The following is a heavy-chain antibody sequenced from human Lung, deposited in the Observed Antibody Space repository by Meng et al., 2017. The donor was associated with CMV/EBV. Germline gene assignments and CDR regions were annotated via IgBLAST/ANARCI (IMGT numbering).Heavy chain of an antibody. CDR1: GGSFSGYY. CDR2: INHSGST. V-gene: IGHV4-34*01. J-gene: IGHJ4*02. Sequence: GSLRLXCAVYGGSFSGYYWSWIRQPPGKGLEWIGEINHSGSTNYNPSLKSRVTISVDTSKNQFSLKLSSVTAADTAVYYCARGRYDFWSGYYRGYFDYWGQGTXVNGAS. D-gene: IGHD3-3*01. CDR3: ARGRYDFWSGYYRGYFDY.